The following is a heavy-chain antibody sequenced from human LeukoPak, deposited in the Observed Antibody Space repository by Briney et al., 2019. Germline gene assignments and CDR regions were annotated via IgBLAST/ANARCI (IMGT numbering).Heavy chain of an antibody. V-gene: IGHV1-8*01. Sequence: ASVKVSCKASGYTFISYDINWVRQVTGQGLEWMGWMNPNSGNTGYAQKFQGRVTITRNTSISTAFMELSSLRSEDTAVYYCARVRSGYCSGGSCYSNWFDPWGQGTLVTVSS. D-gene: IGHD2-15*01. CDR1: GYTFISYD. CDR3: ARVRSGYCSGGSCYSNWFDP. CDR2: MNPNSGNT. J-gene: IGHJ5*02.